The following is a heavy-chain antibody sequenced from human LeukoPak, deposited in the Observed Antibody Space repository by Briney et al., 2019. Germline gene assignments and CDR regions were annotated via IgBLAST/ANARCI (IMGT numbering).Heavy chain of an antibody. CDR3: ATDAGIAVAGPYYYGMDV. CDR2: IIPIFGTA. V-gene: IGHV1-69*13. CDR1: GGTFSSYA. J-gene: IGHJ6*02. Sequence: SVKVSCKASGGTFSSYAISWVRQAPGQGLEWMGGIIPIFGTANYAQKFQGRVTITADESTSTAYMELSSLRSEDTAVYYCATDAGIAVAGPYYYGMDVWGQGTTVTVSS. D-gene: IGHD6-19*01.